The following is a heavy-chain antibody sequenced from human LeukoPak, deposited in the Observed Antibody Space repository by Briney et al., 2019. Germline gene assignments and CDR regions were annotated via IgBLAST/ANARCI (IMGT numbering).Heavy chain of an antibody. J-gene: IGHJ5*02. CDR2: IYYSGST. Sequence: SETLSLTCTVSGGSISSYYWSWIRQPPGKGLEWIGYIYYSGSTYYNPSLKSRVTISVDTSKNQFSLKLSSVTAADTAVYYCARDGYNYNWFDPWGQGTLVTVSS. CDR1: GGSISSYY. D-gene: IGHD5-24*01. V-gene: IGHV4-59*12. CDR3: ARDGYNYNWFDP.